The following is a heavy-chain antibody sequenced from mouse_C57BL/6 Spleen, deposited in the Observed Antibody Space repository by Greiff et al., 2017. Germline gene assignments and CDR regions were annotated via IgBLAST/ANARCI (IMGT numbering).Heavy chain of an antibody. V-gene: IGHV5-9-1*02. CDR1: GFTFSSYA. J-gene: IGHJ3*01. D-gene: IGHD1-1*01. Sequence: EVKLVESGEGLVKPGGSLKLSCAASGFTFSSYAMSWVRQTPEKRLEWVAYISSGGDYIYYADNVKGRFTISRDNARNTLYLQMSSLKSEDTAMYYCTRADYGSSPAWFAYWGQGTLVTVSA. CDR2: ISSGGDYI. CDR3: TRADYGSSPAWFAY.